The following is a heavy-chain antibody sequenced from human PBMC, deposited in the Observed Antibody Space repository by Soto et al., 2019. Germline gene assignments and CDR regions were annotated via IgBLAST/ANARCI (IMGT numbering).Heavy chain of an antibody. V-gene: IGHV1-46*01. CDR3: ARFPGYLYCSGGSCYSGRTSSGYYGMDV. CDR1: GYTFSGYY. D-gene: IGHD2-15*01. CDR2: INPSGGST. Sequence: GASVKVSCKASGYTFSGYYMHWVRQAPGQGLEWMGIINPSGGSTSYAQKFQGRVTMTRDTSTSTVYMELSSLRSEDTAVYYCARFPGYLYCSGGSCYSGRTSSGYYGMDVWGQGTTVTVSS. J-gene: IGHJ6*02.